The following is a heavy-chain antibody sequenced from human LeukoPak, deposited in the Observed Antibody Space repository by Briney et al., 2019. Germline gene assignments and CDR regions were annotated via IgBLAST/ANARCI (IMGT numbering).Heavy chain of an antibody. D-gene: IGHD3-16*01. CDR1: GFTFSNYW. Sequence: GGSLRLSCAASGFTFSNYWMHWVRQVPEKGLVWVSRVNPDGSSITYANSVKGRLASSRDNAKNTLYLQMNRLRVEDTAVYYCARGGSYGDYWGQGVLVTVSS. V-gene: IGHV3-74*01. CDR3: ARGGSYGDY. J-gene: IGHJ4*02. CDR2: VNPDGSSI.